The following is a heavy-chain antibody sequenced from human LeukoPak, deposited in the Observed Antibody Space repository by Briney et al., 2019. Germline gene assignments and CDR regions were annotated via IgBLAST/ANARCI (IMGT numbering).Heavy chain of an antibody. J-gene: IGHJ5*02. CDR2: IYYRGST. CDR1: GGSFSGYY. D-gene: IGHD3-3*01. Sequence: SETLSLTCAVYGGSFSGYYWSWIRQPPGKGLEWIGTIYYRGSTYYNPSLKSRVTISVDTSKNQFSLKLTSVTAADTAVYYCARLGRTYYDFWSGPWGQGTLVTVSS. V-gene: IGHV4-34*01. CDR3: ARLGRTYYDFWSGP.